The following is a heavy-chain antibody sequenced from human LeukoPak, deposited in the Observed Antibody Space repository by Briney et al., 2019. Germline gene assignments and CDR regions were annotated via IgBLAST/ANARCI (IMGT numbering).Heavy chain of an antibody. CDR1: GFTFDDYG. CDR2: INWNGGSA. V-gene: IGHV3-20*04. Sequence: PGGSLRLSCAASGFTFDDYGMSWVRQAPGKGLEWVSGINWNGGSAGYADSVKGRFTISRDNAKKFLYLQMNSLRAEDTAFYYCASLLTTVTPNYFDYWGQGTLVTVSS. J-gene: IGHJ4*02. CDR3: ASLLTTVTPNYFDY. D-gene: IGHD4-17*01.